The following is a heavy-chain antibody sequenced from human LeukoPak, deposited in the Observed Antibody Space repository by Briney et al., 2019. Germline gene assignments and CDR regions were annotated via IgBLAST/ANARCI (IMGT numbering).Heavy chain of an antibody. CDR2: IKEDGSEN. CDR1: GFTFSDCW. J-gene: IGHJ4*02. V-gene: IGHV3-7*01. Sequence: GGSLRLSCVASGFTFSDCWMSWVRQAPGKGLEWVANIKEDGSENYYVDSVKGRFTISRANAKNSLYLQMNSLRAEDTAVYYCARLTNWGQGTLVTVSS. CDR3: ARLTN.